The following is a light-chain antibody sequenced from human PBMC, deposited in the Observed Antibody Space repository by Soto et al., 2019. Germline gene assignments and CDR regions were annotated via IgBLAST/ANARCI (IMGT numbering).Light chain of an antibody. V-gene: IGKV1-5*01. J-gene: IGKJ1*01. Sequence: DIQMTQSPSTLSASVGARAPFTCRASQSIGNRLAWYQQKPGKAPKFLIYDASSLQSGVPLRFSGSGSGTEFTLTISSLQPDDFATYYCQQYNTYSPWAFGQGTKVDIK. CDR1: QSIGNR. CDR3: QQYNTYSPWA. CDR2: DAS.